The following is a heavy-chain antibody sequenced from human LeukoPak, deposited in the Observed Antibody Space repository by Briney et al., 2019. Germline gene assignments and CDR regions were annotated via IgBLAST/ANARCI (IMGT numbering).Heavy chain of an antibody. CDR1: GYTLSSFG. CDR3: ARDPYGSGSYEEWFDP. D-gene: IGHD3-10*01. Sequence: ASVKVSCKAFGYTLSSFGITWVRQAPGQGLEWMGWISTYNGNTNYAQKLQGRVTITADESTSTAYMELSSLRSEDTAVYYCARDPYGSGSYEEWFDPWGQGTLVTVSS. V-gene: IGHV1-18*01. CDR2: ISTYNGNT. J-gene: IGHJ5*02.